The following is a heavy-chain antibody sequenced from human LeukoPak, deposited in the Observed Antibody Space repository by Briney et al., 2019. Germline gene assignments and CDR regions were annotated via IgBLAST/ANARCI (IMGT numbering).Heavy chain of an antibody. CDR3: ANPARDFADSGAITW. CDR1: GGSFSYYY. CDR2: INHSGIT. D-gene: IGHD4-17*01. Sequence: PSETLSLTCAVYGGSFSYYYWSWIRQPPGKGLEWIGEINHSGITIYNPSLKSRVTISADTSKNQFSLKLTSVTAADTAVYYCANPARDFADSGAITWWGQGTLVTVSS. J-gene: IGHJ4*02. V-gene: IGHV4-34*01.